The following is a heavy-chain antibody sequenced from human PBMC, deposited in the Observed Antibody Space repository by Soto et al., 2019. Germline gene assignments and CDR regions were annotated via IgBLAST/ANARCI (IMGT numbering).Heavy chain of an antibody. CDR2: IYYSGST. CDR3: ATLKADEKALNY. V-gene: IGHV4-31*03. J-gene: IGHJ4*02. D-gene: IGHD6-19*01. Sequence: QVQLQESGPGLVKPSQTLSLTCTVSGGSISSGGYYWSWIRQHPGKGLEWIGYIYYSGSTYYNPSLKSRVTISRDTSKNHFSLKLNSVTAADTAVYYCATLKADEKALNYWGQGTLVTVSS. CDR1: GGSISSGGYY.